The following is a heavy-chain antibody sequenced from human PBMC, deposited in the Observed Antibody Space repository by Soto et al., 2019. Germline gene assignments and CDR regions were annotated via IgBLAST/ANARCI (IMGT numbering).Heavy chain of an antibody. D-gene: IGHD1-1*01. J-gene: IGHJ5*02. CDR1: RYIFTAYF. V-gene: IGHV1-2*02. Sequence: QVQLVQSGAEVKKPGASVKVSCKAPRYIFTAYFMHWVRQAPGQGLEWMGWINPNTGATHYGLSFQGRVTMTRDTSISTADMELSSLRSDDTAVYYCASHDPGARFDPWGQGTLVIFSS. CDR3: ASHDPGARFDP. CDR2: INPNTGAT.